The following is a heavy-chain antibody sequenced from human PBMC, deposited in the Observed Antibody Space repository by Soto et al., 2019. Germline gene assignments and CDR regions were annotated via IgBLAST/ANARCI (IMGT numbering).Heavy chain of an antibody. CDR3: ARPHSGYDFDY. Sequence: XSVKVSCKAAGYPFTSYAMDWVRQAPGQRLEWMGWINAGNGNTKYSQKFQGRVTITRDTSASTAYMELSSLRSEDTAVYYCARPHSGYDFDYWGQGTLVTVSS. CDR2: INAGNGNT. J-gene: IGHJ4*02. D-gene: IGHD5-12*01. CDR1: GYPFTSYA. V-gene: IGHV1-3*01.